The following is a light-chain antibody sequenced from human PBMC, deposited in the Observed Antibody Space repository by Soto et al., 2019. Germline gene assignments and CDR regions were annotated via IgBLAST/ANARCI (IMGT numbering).Light chain of an antibody. CDR2: AAS. V-gene: IGKV1-39*01. Sequence: DIQMSQSPSSLSASVGDKVTITCRASQSISGYFNWCQQKPGKAPKLLIYAASSLQSGVPSRFSGSGSGTDFTLTISSLQPEDFATYYCQQSYSTPITFGQGTRLEIK. CDR1: QSISGY. J-gene: IGKJ5*01. CDR3: QQSYSTPIT.